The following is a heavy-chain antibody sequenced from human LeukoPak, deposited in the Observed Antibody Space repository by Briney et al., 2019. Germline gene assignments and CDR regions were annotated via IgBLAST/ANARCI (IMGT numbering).Heavy chain of an antibody. CDR1: GYTFTSYG. J-gene: IGHJ6*03. CDR2: ISAYNGNT. CDR3: ARDYYDDRRNYYYYMDV. Sequence: ASVKVSCKASGYTFTSYGISWVRQAPGQGLEWMGWISAYNGNTNYAQKLQGRVTMTTDTSTSIAYMELRSLRSDDTAVYYCARDYYDDRRNYYYYMDVWGKGTTVTVSS. D-gene: IGHD3-22*01. V-gene: IGHV1-18*01.